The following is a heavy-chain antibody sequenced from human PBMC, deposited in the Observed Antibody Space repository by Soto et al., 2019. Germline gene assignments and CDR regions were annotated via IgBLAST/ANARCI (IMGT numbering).Heavy chain of an antibody. D-gene: IGHD1-26*01. Sequence: QVQLVQSGAEVKKPGSSVKVSCKASVGNAISWVRQAPGQGLEWMGGIIPIFSTADYAQNVQGRVTITADESTSTAYMELSSLRSEDTAVYYCAGHSDSGSYYYGMDVWGQGTTVTVSS. CDR3: AGHSDSGSYYYGMDV. CDR2: IIPIFSTA. V-gene: IGHV1-69*12. J-gene: IGHJ6*02. CDR1: VGNA.